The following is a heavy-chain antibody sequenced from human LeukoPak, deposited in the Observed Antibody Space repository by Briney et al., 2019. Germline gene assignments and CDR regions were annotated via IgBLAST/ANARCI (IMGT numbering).Heavy chain of an antibody. V-gene: IGHV3-23*01. CDR2: ISGSGGST. J-gene: IGHJ4*02. CDR1: GFTFSSYA. Sequence: PGGSLRLSCAASGFTFSSYAMSWVRQAPGKGLEWVSAISGSGGSTYYADSVKGRFTISRDNSKNTLYLQMNSLRAEDTAVYYCAKLNRYSSSWYSSYWGQGTLVTVSS. CDR3: AKLNRYSSSWYSSY. D-gene: IGHD6-13*01.